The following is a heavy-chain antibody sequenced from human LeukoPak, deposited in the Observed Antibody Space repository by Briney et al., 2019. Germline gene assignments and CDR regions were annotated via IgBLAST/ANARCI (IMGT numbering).Heavy chain of an antibody. CDR1: GFTFSTYT. J-gene: IGHJ6*03. CDR2: ITTSSSYI. D-gene: IGHD3-10*01. Sequence: TSGGSLRLSCAASGFTFSTYTMNWVRQAPGKGLEWVSSITTSSSYIYYADSVKGRFTISRDNAKNSLYLQMNSLRAEDTAVYYCAREAYYYGSGSYPQQYYYYYYMDVWGKGTTVTISS. V-gene: IGHV3-21*01. CDR3: AREAYYYGSGSYPQQYYYYYYMDV.